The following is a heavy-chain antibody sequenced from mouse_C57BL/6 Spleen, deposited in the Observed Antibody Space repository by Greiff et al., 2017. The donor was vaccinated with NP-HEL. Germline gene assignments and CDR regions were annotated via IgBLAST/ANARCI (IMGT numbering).Heavy chain of an antibody. Sequence: VQLKQSGAELVRPGASVKLSCTASGFNFKDDYMHWVKQRPEQGLEWIGWIDPENGDPEYASKFQGKATITADTSSNTAFLQLSSLTSEDTGVDYCTTKGSSHAAGCADWGKGTTVTVAA. D-gene: IGHD1-1*01. CDR3: TTKGSSHAAGCAD. V-gene: IGHV14-4*01. J-gene: IGHJ3*01. CDR2: IDPENGDP. CDR1: GFNFKDDY.